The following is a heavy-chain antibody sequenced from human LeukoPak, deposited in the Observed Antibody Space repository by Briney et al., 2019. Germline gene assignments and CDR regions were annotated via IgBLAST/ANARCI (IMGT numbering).Heavy chain of an antibody. J-gene: IGHJ3*02. CDR1: ARSISSGGYS. D-gene: IGHD4-17*01. CDR3: ARDGIYGDYGGVAFDI. CDR2: IYHSGST. Sequence: PSQTLSLTCAVSARSISSGGYSWSWIRQPPGKGLEWIGYIYHSGSTYYNPSLKSRVTISVDRSKNQFSLKLSSVTAADTAVYYCARDGIYGDYGGVAFDIWVQGTMVTVCS. V-gene: IGHV4-30-2*01.